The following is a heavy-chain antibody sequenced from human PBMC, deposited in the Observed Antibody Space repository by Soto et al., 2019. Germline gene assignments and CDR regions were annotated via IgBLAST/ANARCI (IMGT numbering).Heavy chain of an antibody. V-gene: IGHV4-4*02. J-gene: IGHJ4*02. CDR2: IYHSGGT. Sequence: QVQLQESGPGLVKPSGTLSLTCTVSGDSISSSTNWWNWVRQPPGKGLEWIGEIYHSGGTNYNPSRKRLFRIQVGXSKNQFSLKLNSVTAADTAVYYCANLGMSPTVADYWGQGTLVTVSS. CDR3: ANLGMSPTVADY. D-gene: IGHD4-17*01. CDR1: GDSISSSTNW.